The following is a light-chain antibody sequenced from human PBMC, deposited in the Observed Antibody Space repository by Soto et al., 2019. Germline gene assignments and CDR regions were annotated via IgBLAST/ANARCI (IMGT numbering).Light chain of an antibody. Sequence: EIVMTQSPATLSVSPGESATLSCRASQSVSSNLAWYQQKPCQAPRLLISGASTRTTGIPARFSGSGSWTEFTLTISSLQSEDFAVYYCQQYNSWPPSTFGQGTKVEIK. J-gene: IGKJ1*01. V-gene: IGKV3-15*01. CDR3: QQYNSWPPST. CDR2: GAS. CDR1: QSVSSN.